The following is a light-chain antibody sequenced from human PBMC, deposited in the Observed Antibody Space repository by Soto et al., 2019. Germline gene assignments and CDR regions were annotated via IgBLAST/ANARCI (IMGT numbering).Light chain of an antibody. Sequence: DIQMTQSPSSLSAYVGDRVTITCRASQSISRYLNWYQQKPGKAPNLLIYSTSSLESGVPSRFSGSGSGTDFTLTISSLQPEDVATYYCQQSNTFPLTFGGGTKVDIK. J-gene: IGKJ4*01. CDR3: QQSNTFPLT. CDR2: STS. CDR1: QSISRY. V-gene: IGKV1-39*01.